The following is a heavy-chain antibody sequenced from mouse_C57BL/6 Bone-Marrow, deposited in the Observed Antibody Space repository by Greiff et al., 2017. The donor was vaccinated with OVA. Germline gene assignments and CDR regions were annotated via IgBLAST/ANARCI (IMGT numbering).Heavy chain of an antibody. J-gene: IGHJ3*01. CDR1: GFNIQDDY. D-gene: IGHD1-1*01. CDR3: TTLTTVVATRFAY. Sequence: EVQLQPSGAELVRPGASVKLSCTASGFNIQDDYMHWVKQRPEQGLEWIGWIAPENGDTEYASKFQGKATITADPSSNTAYLQLSSLTSEDTAVYYCTTLTTVVATRFAYWGQGTLVTVSA. CDR2: IAPENGDT. V-gene: IGHV14-4*01.